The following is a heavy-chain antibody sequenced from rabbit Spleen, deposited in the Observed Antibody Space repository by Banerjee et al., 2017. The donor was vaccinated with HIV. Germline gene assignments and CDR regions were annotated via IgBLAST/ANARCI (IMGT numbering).Heavy chain of an antibody. D-gene: IGHD2-1*01. CDR1: GFTFSSSYY. J-gene: IGHJ4*01. V-gene: IGHV1S45*01. Sequence: QEQLEESGGGLVKPGGTLTLTCTASGFTFSSSYYMCWVRQAPGKGLEWIACIHGGSGASTAYADWAKGRFTISKTSSTTVTLKMTSLTAADTATYFCARGSALMTMVITGYYLTLWGQGTLVTVS. CDR3: ARGSALMTMVITGYYLTL. CDR2: IHGGSGAST.